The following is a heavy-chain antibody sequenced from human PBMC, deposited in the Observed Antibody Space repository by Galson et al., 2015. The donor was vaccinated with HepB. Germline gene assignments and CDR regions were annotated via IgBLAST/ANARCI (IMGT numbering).Heavy chain of an antibody. Sequence: LRLSCAASGFTFSSYAMHWVRQAPGKGLEWVAVISYDGSNKYYADSVKGRFTISRDNSKNTLYLQMNSLRAEDTAVYYCARRSGSYYTYFDYWGQGTLVTVSS. CDR2: ISYDGSNK. J-gene: IGHJ4*02. V-gene: IGHV3-30-3*01. CDR1: GFTFSSYA. CDR3: ARRSGSYYTYFDY. D-gene: IGHD1-26*01.